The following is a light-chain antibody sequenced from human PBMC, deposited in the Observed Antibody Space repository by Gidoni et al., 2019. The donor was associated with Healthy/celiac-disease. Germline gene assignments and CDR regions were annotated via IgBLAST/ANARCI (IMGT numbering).Light chain of an antibody. CDR2: GAS. Sequence: EIVMTQSPATLSVSPGERATLSCRASQSVSSNLAWYQQKPGQAPRLLIYGASTRATGIPARFSGSGSGTEFTLTISSLQSEDFAVYYCQQYNNWPVSTFXQXTRLEIK. V-gene: IGKV3-15*01. CDR3: QQYNNWPVST. J-gene: IGKJ5*01. CDR1: QSVSSN.